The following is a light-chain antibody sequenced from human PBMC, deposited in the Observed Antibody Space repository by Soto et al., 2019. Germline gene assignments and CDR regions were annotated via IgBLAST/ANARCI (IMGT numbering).Light chain of an antibody. CDR1: QSLLHSNGYNY. CDR3: MQALQTPLA. J-gene: IGKJ3*01. Sequence: DIVMTQSPLSLPVTPGEPASISCRSSQSLLHSNGYNYLDWYLQKPGQSPQLLIYLGSNRASGVTDRFSGSGSGTDFTLTISRVEAEDVGVYYGMQALQTPLAFGPGTKVDIK. V-gene: IGKV2-28*01. CDR2: LGS.